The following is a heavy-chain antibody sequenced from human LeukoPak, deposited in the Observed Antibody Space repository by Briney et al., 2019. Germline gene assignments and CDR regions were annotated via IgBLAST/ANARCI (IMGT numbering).Heavy chain of an antibody. D-gene: IGHD6-25*01. CDR1: GFTFSSYS. J-gene: IGHJ6*02. Sequence: GGSLRLSCAASGFTFSSYSMNWVRQAPGKGLEWVSSISSSSSYIYYADSVKGRFTISRDNAKNSLYLQMNSLRAEDTAVYYCAREEEAPAAYYYGMDVWGQGTTVTVSS. V-gene: IGHV3-21*01. CDR3: AREEEAPAAYYYGMDV. CDR2: ISSSSSYI.